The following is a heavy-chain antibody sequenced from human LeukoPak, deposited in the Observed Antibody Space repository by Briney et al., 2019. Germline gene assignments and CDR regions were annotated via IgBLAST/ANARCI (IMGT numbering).Heavy chain of an antibody. J-gene: IGHJ4*02. Sequence: SETLSLTCAVSGASLSSTNWWNWVRQPAGKGLEWLGEIYHSGSTNYNPSLKSRVTMSVDKSKNQFSLKLSSVTAADTAVYFCARENTVTTTFEYWGQGILVTVSS. V-gene: IGHV4-4*02. CDR2: IYHSGST. CDR1: GASLSSTNW. CDR3: ARENTVTTTFEY. D-gene: IGHD4-17*01.